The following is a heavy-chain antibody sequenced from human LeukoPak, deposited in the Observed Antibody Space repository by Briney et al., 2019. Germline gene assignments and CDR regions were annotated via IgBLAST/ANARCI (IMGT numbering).Heavy chain of an antibody. CDR1: GFTFSSYE. J-gene: IGHJ6*02. CDR3: ARVRGSGRPRYYGAGMDV. V-gene: IGHV3-48*03. D-gene: IGHD3-10*01. CDR2: ISSSGSTI. Sequence: PGGTLRLSCAASGFTFSSYEMNWVRQAPGKGLEWVSYISSSGSTIYYADCVNGRFTISRENGKNSLYLQTNSLTAEDTAVEYCARVRGSGRPRYYGAGMDVWGQGTTVTVSS.